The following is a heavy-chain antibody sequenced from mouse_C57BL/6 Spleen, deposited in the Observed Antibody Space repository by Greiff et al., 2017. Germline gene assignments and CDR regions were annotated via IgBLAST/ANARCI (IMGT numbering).Heavy chain of an antibody. J-gene: IGHJ1*03. CDR1: GFNIKDDY. D-gene: IGHD1-1*01. CDR2: IDPENGAT. CDR3: TTAGSSSPGNFGV. Sequence: VQLQQSGAELVRPGASVKLSCTASGFNIKDDYMHWVKQRPEQGLEWIGWIDPENGATAYASKIPGKATITADTSSNTAYLPLSSLTSEDTAVYYVTTAGSSSPGNFGVWGTGTTVTVSS. V-gene: IGHV14-4*01.